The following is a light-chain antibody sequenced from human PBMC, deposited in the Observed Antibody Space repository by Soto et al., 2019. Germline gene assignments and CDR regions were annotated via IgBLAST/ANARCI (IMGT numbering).Light chain of an antibody. J-gene: IGKJ1*01. Sequence: EIVMTQSPATLSVSPGERATLSCRASQSVSRNLAWYQQKPGQAPRLLIYGASTRATGIPARLSGSGSGTEFTLTISSLQSEDFVVYYCQQYNNWPPGTFGQGTKVEIK. CDR2: GAS. CDR1: QSVSRN. CDR3: QQYNNWPPGT. V-gene: IGKV3-15*01.